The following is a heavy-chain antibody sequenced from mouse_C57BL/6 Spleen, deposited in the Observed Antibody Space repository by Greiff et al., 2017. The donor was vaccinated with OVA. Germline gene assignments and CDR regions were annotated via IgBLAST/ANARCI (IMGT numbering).Heavy chain of an antibody. J-gene: IGHJ4*01. CDR1: GYTFTSYW. Sequence: QVQLKQPGAELVRPGTSVKLSCKASGYTFTSYWMHWVKQRPGQGLEWIGGIDPSDSYTNYNQKFQGKATLTVDTSSSTAYMQLSSLTSEDSAVYYCAAYYSNYNDLDDWGQGTSVTVSS. CDR3: AAYYSNYNDLDD. CDR2: IDPSDSYT. V-gene: IGHV1-59*01. D-gene: IGHD2-5*01.